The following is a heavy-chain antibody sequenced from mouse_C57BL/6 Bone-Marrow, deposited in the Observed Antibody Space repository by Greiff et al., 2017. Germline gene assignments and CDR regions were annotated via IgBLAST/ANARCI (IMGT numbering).Heavy chain of an antibody. CDR1: GYTFTSYG. CDR2: IYPRSGNT. V-gene: IGHV1-81*01. J-gene: IGHJ2*01. Sequence: VQLVESGAELARPGASVKLSCKASGYTFTSYGISWVKHRTGQGLEWIGEIYPRSGNTYYNEKFKGKATLTADKSSSTAYMELRSLTSEDSAVYFCARPYYYGSSYDYFDYWGQGTTLTVSS. D-gene: IGHD1-1*01. CDR3: ARPYYYGSSYDYFDY.